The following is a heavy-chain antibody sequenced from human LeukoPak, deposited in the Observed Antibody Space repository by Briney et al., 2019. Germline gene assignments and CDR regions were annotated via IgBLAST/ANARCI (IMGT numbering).Heavy chain of an antibody. CDR2: IRSDGSFT. V-gene: IGHV3-74*03. J-gene: IGHJ6*02. CDR1: GFPFSNYW. Sequence: PGGSLRLSCAASGFPFSNYWMHWVRQAPGKGLVWVSHIRSDGSFTKYADSVKGRFTFSRDNAKNTLYLQMNSLRAEDTGMYYCTRDLSVWGQGTTVTVSS. CDR3: TRDLSV.